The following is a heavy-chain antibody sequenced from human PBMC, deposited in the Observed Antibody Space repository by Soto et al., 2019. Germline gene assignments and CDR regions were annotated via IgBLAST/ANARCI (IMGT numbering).Heavy chain of an antibody. CDR1: GFAFSSYA. J-gene: IGHJ6*02. D-gene: IGHD1-26*01. V-gene: IGHV3-23*01. Sequence: GGSLRLSCAASGFAFSSYAMSWVRQAPGKGLEWVSAISGGGGSTYYADSVKGRVTISRDNSKNTLYLQMNSLRAEDTAVYYCAKVSLGATTITDYYYYGLDVWGQGTTVTVSS. CDR3: AKVSLGATTITDYYYYGLDV. CDR2: ISGGGGST.